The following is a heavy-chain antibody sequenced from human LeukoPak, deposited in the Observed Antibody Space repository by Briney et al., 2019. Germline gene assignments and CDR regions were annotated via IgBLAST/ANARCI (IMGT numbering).Heavy chain of an antibody. V-gene: IGHV4-39*07. CDR1: GGSISSSSYH. J-gene: IGHJ4*02. CDR2: IYYTGTT. CDR3: ARDARDRYGGYAFGY. D-gene: IGHD5-12*01. Sequence: PSETPSLTCTVSGGSISSSSYHWGWIRQPPGKGLEWIGSIYYTGTTYYRPSLRSRVTISVDTSKNQFSLKLSSVTAADTAVYYCARDARDRYGGYAFGYWGQGTLVTVSS.